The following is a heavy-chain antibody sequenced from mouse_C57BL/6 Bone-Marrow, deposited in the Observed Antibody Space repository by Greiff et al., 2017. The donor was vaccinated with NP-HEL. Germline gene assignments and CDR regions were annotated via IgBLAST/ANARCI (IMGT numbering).Heavy chain of an antibody. V-gene: IGHV1-61*01. J-gene: IGHJ1*03. Sequence: VQLQQPGAELVRPGSSVKLSCKASGYTFTSYWMDWVKQRPGQGLEWIGNIYPSDSETHYNQKFKDKATLTVDKSSSTAYMQLSSLTSEDSAVYYCARHYGSSSYWYFDVWGTGTTVTVSS. CDR2: IYPSDSET. CDR1: GYTFTSYW. D-gene: IGHD1-1*01. CDR3: ARHYGSSSYWYFDV.